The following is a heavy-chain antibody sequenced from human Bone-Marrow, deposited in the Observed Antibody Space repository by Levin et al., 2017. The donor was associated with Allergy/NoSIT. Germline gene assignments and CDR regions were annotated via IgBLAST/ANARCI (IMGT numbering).Heavy chain of an antibody. CDR3: ARVSHDHYDFWSGYYFGPRNAFDI. CDR1: GYTFTSYD. J-gene: IGHJ3*02. CDR2: MNPNSGNT. D-gene: IGHD3-3*01. V-gene: IGHV1-8*01. Sequence: ASVKVSCKASGYTFTSYDINWVRQATGQGLEWMGWMNPNSGNTGYAQKFQGRVTMTRNTSISTAYMELSSLRSEDTAVYYCARVSHDHYDFWSGYYFGPRNAFDIWGQGTMVTVSS.